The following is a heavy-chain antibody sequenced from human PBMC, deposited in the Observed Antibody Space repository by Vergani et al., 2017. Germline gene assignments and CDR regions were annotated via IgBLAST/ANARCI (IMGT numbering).Heavy chain of an antibody. CDR1: GDSISSNNC. Sequence: QVQLQESGPGLVKHPGTLSLTCAVSGDSISSNNCWTWVRQPPGKGLEWIGEICHTEDTKYSPSLKSRVTMSIDTSKNQFSLKLTSVTAADTAVYYCATGAGPFDIWGQGTLVTVSS. CDR3: ATGAGPFDI. CDR2: ICHTEDT. V-gene: IGHV4-4*03. J-gene: IGHJ4*02. D-gene: IGHD7-27*01.